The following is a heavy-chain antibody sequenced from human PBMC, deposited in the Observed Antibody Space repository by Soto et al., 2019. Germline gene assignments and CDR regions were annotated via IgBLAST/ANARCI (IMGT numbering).Heavy chain of an antibody. V-gene: IGHV4-59*08. Sequence: SETLSLTCTVSGGSISSYYWSWIRQPPGKGLEWIGYIYYSGSTNYNPSLKSRVTISVDTSKNQFSLKLSPVTAADTAVYYCARRGYCSSTSCFWFAYWGQGTLVTVSS. CDR2: IYYSGST. CDR3: ARRGYCSSTSCFWFAY. J-gene: IGHJ4*02. CDR1: GGSISSYY. D-gene: IGHD2-2*01.